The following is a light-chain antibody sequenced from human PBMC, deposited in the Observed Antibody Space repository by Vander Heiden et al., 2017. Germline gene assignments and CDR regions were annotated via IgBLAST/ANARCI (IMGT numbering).Light chain of an antibody. CDR2: AAS. Sequence: DIQMTQSPSSLSASIRDRVTITCRASQSISNYLNWYQQKPGKAPKLLIYAASSLHSGVPSRFSGDGSGTDFTLTISSLQPEDFATYYCQQSESTLYTFGQGTKMEIK. CDR3: QQSESTLYT. CDR1: QSISNY. J-gene: IGKJ2*01. V-gene: IGKV1-39*01.